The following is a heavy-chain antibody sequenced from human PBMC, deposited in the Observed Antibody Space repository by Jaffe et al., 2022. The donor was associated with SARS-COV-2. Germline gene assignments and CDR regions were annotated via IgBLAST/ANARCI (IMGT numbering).Heavy chain of an antibody. V-gene: IGHV4-61*02. CDR2: VYSTGSP. J-gene: IGHJ5*02. Sequence: QVQLQESGPALVKASETLSLTCTVSSDSINSGNYYWTWIRQPAGRGLEWIGRVYSTGSPNYNPSLGRRVIMSLDTSKNQFSLKLTSVTAADTAFYYCARAGGITSWFDPWGQGVLVTVSS. CDR1: SDSINSGNYY. CDR3: ARAGGITSWFDP. D-gene: IGHD3-16*01.